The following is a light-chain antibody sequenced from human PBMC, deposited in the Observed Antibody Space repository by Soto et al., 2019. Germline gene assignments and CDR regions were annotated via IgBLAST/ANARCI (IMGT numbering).Light chain of an antibody. J-gene: IGLJ3*02. V-gene: IGLV2-14*01. CDR1: MRDVGAYNL. Sequence: QSALTQPASVSGSAGQSITISCSGTMRDVGAYNLVSWYQQHPGTAPKLIIYVVRNRPSGISSRFSGSRSGNTASLTISGLQSEDEGDYYFSAYTARSTLVFGGGTKLTVL. CDR3: SAYTARSTLV. CDR2: VVR.